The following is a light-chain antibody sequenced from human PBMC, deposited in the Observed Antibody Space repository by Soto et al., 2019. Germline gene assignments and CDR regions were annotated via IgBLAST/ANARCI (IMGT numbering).Light chain of an antibody. J-gene: IGKJ3*01. CDR2: AAS. Sequence: DIQMTQSPSSLSAFLGDRVTITCRASQGISDYLVWYQQKPGKVPKLLIYAASTLQSGVPPRFSSTGSGTEFPLTISSLQPEDVATYYCQNYYSAPFTFGPGTKVDIK. V-gene: IGKV1-27*01. CDR3: QNYYSAPFT. CDR1: QGISDY.